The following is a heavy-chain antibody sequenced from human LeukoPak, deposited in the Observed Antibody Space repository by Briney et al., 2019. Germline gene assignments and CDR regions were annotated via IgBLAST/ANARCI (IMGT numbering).Heavy chain of an antibody. CDR1: GFTFSSYW. Sequence: GGSLRLSCAASGFTFSSYWMHWVRQAPGKGLVWVSRINSDGSSTSYADSVKGRFTISRDDAKNLLYLDMNSLRAEDTAVYYCARGHTAVTRHFDFWGQGTLVTVSS. D-gene: IGHD4-17*01. V-gene: IGHV3-74*01. J-gene: IGHJ4*02. CDR2: INSDGSST. CDR3: ARGHTAVTRHFDF.